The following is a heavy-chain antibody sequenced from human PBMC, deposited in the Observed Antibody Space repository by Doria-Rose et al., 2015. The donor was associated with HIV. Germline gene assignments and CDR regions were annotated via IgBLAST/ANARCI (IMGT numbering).Heavy chain of an antibody. CDR2: IFSDDER. V-gene: IGHV2-26*01. D-gene: IGHD6-13*01. CDR3: ARIKSSRWYHKYYFDF. CDR1: GVSLSSPGMG. Sequence: ESGPVLVKPTETLTLTCTVSGVSLSSPGMGVSWIRQPPGKALEWLANIFSDDERSYKTSLKSRLTISRGTSEIQVVLTMTDMDPVDTATYYCARIKSSRWYHKYYFDFWGQGTLVIVSA. J-gene: IGHJ4*02.